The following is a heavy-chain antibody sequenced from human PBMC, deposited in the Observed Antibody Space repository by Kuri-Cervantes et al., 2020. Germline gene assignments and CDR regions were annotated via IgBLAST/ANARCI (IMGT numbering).Heavy chain of an antibody. CDR1: GYTFTSYD. Sequence: ASVKVSCKASGYTFTSYDINWVRQATGQGLEWMGWMNPNSGNTGYAQKFQGRVTMTRNTSISTAYMELNSLRAEDTAVYYCARDNRDYDSIAFDIWGQGTMVTVSS. D-gene: IGHD3-22*01. V-gene: IGHV1-8*01. CDR3: ARDNRDYDSIAFDI. CDR2: MNPNSGNT. J-gene: IGHJ3*02.